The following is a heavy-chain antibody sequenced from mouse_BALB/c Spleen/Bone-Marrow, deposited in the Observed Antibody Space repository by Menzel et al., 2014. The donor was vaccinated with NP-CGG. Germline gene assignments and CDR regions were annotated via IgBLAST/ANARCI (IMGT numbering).Heavy chain of an antibody. CDR2: IHYSGST. CDR3: ARGDYGSYGAMDY. CDR1: SYSITSGYS. D-gene: IGHD2-1*01. J-gene: IGHJ4*01. Sequence: EVKLVESGPDLVKPSQSLSLTCTVTSYSITSGYSWHWIRQFPGNKLEWMGYIHYSGSTNCDPSLKSRFSITRDTSKNQFFLQLNSVTTEDTATYYCARGDYGSYGAMDYWGQGTSVTVSS. V-gene: IGHV3-1*02.